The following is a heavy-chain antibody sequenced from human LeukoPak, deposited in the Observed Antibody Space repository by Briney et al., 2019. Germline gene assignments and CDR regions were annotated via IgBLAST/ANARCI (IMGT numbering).Heavy chain of an antibody. J-gene: IGHJ5*02. Sequence: GESPKISRKGSGYSFTSYWIGWARQMPGKGLEGMGIIYPGDSDTRYSPSFQGQVTISADKSISTAYLQWSSLKASDTAMYYCARLPYCGGDCYPNWFDPWGQGTLVTVSS. D-gene: IGHD2-21*02. V-gene: IGHV5-51*01. CDR3: ARLPYCGGDCYPNWFDP. CDR2: IYPGDSDT. CDR1: GYSFTSYW.